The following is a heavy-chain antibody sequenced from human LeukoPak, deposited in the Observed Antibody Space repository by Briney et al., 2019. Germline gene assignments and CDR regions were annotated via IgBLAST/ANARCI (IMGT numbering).Heavy chain of an antibody. J-gene: IGHJ4*02. V-gene: IGHV4-34*01. CDR2: INHSGST. CDR1: GGSFSGYY. D-gene: IGHD6-13*01. Sequence: PSETLSLTCAVYGGSFSGYYWSWIRQPPGKGLEWIGEINHSGSTNYNPPLKSRVTISVDTSKNQFSLKLSSVTAADTAVYYCARELTSRWIDYWGQGTLVTVSS. CDR3: ARELTSRWIDY.